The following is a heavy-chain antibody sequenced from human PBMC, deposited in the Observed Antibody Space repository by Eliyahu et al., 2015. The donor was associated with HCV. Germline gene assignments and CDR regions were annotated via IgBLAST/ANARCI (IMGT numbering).Heavy chain of an antibody. CDR1: GYTFTTYY. V-gene: IGHV1-46*01. Sequence: QVQLVQSGAEVKKPGASVKVSCKASGYTFTTYYIHWVRQAPGQGLEWMGIINLSAGRTSYAQKFQGRITMTGDRSTSTVYMELSSLRSEDTAVYYCAREPQYRGNTLGTPYDYWGQGTLVTVSS. D-gene: IGHD3-16*01. J-gene: IGHJ4*02. CDR2: INLSAGRT. CDR3: AREPQYRGNTLGTPYDY.